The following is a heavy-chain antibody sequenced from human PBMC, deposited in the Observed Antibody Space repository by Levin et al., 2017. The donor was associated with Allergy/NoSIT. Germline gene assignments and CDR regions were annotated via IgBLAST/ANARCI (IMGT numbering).Heavy chain of an antibody. CDR2: ISYDGSIT. Sequence: GGSLRLSCAASGFIFGDYAIHWVRQIPAKGLEWVAFISYDGSITDYADSVKGRFAISRDTSTSTLFLQMNTLRPDDTGVYYCAKARHNSGSSDAFDIWGHGSAATVS. CDR3: AKARHNSGSSDAFDI. D-gene: IGHD3-10*01. J-gene: IGHJ3*02. V-gene: IGHV3-30*09. CDR1: GFIFGDYA.